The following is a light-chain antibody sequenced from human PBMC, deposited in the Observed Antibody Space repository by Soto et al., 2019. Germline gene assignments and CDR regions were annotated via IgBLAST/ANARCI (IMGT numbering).Light chain of an antibody. CDR1: SSDIGGYNS. J-gene: IGLJ1*01. Sequence: QSVLTQSPSASGSPGQSVTISCTGTSSDIGGYNSVSWYQQHPGKAPKVMIYDVTKRPSGVPDRFSGSKSGNTASLTVSALQAEDEADYDCSSFTDGNNLVFGTGTKVTVL. CDR2: DVT. V-gene: IGLV2-8*01. CDR3: SSFTDGNNLV.